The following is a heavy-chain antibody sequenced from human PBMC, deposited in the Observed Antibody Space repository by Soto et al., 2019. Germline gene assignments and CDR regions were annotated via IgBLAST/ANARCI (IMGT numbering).Heavy chain of an antibody. J-gene: IGHJ3*02. D-gene: IGHD6-13*01. Sequence: GGSLRLSCAASGFTFSSYWMHWVRQAPGKGLVWVSRINSDGSSTSYADSVKGRFTISRDNAKNTLYLQMNSLRAEDTAVYYCARVRRIAAAVYAFDIWGQGTMVTVSS. CDR2: INSDGSST. CDR3: ARVRRIAAAVYAFDI. V-gene: IGHV3-74*01. CDR1: GFTFSSYW.